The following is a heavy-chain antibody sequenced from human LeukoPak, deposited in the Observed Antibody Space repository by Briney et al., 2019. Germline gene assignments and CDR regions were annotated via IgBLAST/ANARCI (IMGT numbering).Heavy chain of an antibody. J-gene: IGHJ4*02. CDR3: AADGGRDLFEF. Sequence: PGGSLRLSCAASEFAFSAYWMHWVRQVPGKGLVWVSRINSDGSRTNYADSVKGRFTISRDNAQNSLYLQMHRLGAEDTAVYYCAADGGRDLFEFWGQGTLVTVSS. D-gene: IGHD5-24*01. CDR1: EFAFSAYW. V-gene: IGHV3-74*01. CDR2: INSDGSRT.